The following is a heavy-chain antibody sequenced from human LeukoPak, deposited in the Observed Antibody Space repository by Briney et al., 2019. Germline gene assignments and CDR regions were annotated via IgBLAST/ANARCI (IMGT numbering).Heavy chain of an antibody. V-gene: IGHV3-23*01. D-gene: IGHD3-10*01. CDR3: AKDGITMVRGVITKHFDY. CDR2: ISGSGGST. Sequence: PGGSLRLSCAASGFTFSSYAMSWVRQAPGKGLEWVSAISGSGGSTYYADSVKGRFTISRDNSKNTLYLQMNSLRAEDTAVYYCAKDGITMVRGVITKHFDYWGQGTLVTVSS. CDR1: GFTFSSYA. J-gene: IGHJ4*02.